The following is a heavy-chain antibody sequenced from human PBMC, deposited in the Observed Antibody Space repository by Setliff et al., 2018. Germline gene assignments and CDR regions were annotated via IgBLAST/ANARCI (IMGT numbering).Heavy chain of an antibody. D-gene: IGHD6-19*01. CDR3: ARATRDSDGWYYEYRWFDP. CDR2: INAGNGDT. V-gene: IGHV1-3*01. CDR1: GYTFTNYA. J-gene: IGHJ5*02. Sequence: ASVKVSCKASGYTFTNYAIHWVRQAPGQRLEWMGWINAGNGDTKYSQDFQGRVTITRDTSASTAYMDLSSLTCDDTAVYYCARATRDSDGWYYEYRWFDPWGQGTLVTVSS.